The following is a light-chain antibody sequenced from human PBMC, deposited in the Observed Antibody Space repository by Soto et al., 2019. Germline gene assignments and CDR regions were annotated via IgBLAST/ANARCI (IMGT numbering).Light chain of an antibody. Sequence: EIVLTQSPGTLSLSPGARATLSCRASQTVSSVHLAWYQHKPGQAPRLLIYGASRRATGVPDRFSGSGSGTDFTLTISRLEPEDSAVYYCQQFDDSVTFGQGTRLEIK. J-gene: IGKJ5*01. CDR2: GAS. V-gene: IGKV3-20*01. CDR3: QQFDDSVT. CDR1: QTVSSVH.